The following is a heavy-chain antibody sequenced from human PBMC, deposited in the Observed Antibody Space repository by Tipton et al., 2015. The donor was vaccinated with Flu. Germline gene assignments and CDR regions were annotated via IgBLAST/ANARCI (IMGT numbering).Heavy chain of an antibody. V-gene: IGHV3-30*19. D-gene: IGHD2-15*01. CDR2: IRYDGKNQ. Sequence: RSLRLSCAASGFTFSHYGMHWVRQALGKGLEWAAYIRYDGKNQYYSDSVKGRFTISRDNSKNTLFFEMNSLRSEDTGVYYCARGRIFLAPLDYWGQGTPVTVSS. J-gene: IGHJ4*02. CDR3: ARGRIFLAPLDY. CDR1: GFTFSHYG.